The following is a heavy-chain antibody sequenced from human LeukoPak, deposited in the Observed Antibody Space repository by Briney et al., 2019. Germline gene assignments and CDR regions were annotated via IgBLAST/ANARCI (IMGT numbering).Heavy chain of an antibody. J-gene: IGHJ4*02. D-gene: IGHD5-24*01. CDR2: VYYSGST. CDR1: SDSISPYY. CDR3: ARSEEMAALFDY. Sequence: PSGTLSLTCTVSSDSISPYYWSWIRQSPGTGLEWIGCVYYSGSTTYNPSLKSRVTISIDTSKNQFSLKLTSVTAADTAMYYCARSEEMAALFDYWGQGTLVTVSS. V-gene: IGHV4-59*01.